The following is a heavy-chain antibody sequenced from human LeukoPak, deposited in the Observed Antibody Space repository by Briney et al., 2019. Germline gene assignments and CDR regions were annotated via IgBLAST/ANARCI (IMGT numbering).Heavy chain of an antibody. D-gene: IGHD6-19*01. J-gene: IGHJ3*02. CDR2: IRYDGSNK. CDR3: AKERPGYSSGWFIDAFDI. Sequence: GGSLRLSCAASGFTFSDFPMIWVRQAPGKGLEWVAFIRYDGSNKYYADSVKGRFTISRDNSKNTLYLQMNSLRAEDTAVYYCAKERPGYSSGWFIDAFDIWGQGTMVTVSS. CDR1: GFTFSDFP. V-gene: IGHV3-30*02.